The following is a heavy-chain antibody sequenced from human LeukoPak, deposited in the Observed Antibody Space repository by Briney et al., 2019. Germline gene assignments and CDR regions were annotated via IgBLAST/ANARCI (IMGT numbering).Heavy chain of an antibody. CDR1: GGSISSYY. Sequence: PSETLSLTCTVSGGSISSYYWSWIRQPPGKGLEWIGYIYYSGSTNYNPSLKSRVTISVDTSKNQFSLKLSSVTAADTAVYYCARAPLYYDILTGYCFDYWGQGTLVTVSS. V-gene: IGHV4-59*12. D-gene: IGHD3-9*01. CDR3: ARAPLYYDILTGYCFDY. J-gene: IGHJ4*02. CDR2: IYYSGST.